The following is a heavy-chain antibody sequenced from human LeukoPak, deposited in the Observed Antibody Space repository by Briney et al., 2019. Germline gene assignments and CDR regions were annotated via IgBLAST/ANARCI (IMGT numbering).Heavy chain of an antibody. D-gene: IGHD6-13*01. CDR3: ATEYSSSWYNWFDP. CDR2: TNIDGSST. Sequence: GGSLRLSCAASGFSFSLYYFNWVRQAPGRGLVWVSRTNIDGSSTTYADSVKGRFTVSRDNAKTTLYLQMNSLRAEDTAVYYCATEYSSSWYNWFDPWGQGTLVTVSS. CDR1: GFSFSLYY. V-gene: IGHV3-74*01. J-gene: IGHJ5*02.